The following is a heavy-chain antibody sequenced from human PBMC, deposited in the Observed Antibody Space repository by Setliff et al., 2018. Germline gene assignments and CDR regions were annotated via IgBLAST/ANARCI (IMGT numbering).Heavy chain of an antibody. CDR2: MNPNSGRT. V-gene: IGHV1-8*02. D-gene: IGHD5-12*01. CDR3: ARGDIVATLHY. J-gene: IGHJ4*02. CDR1: GATFSSYG. Sequence: GASVKVSCKASGATFSSYGISWVRQAPGQGLEWMGWMNPNSGRTGYPQKFQGRVTMTRNTSISTAYMELRSLTSDDTAIYYCARGDIVATLHYWGQGTLVTVSS.